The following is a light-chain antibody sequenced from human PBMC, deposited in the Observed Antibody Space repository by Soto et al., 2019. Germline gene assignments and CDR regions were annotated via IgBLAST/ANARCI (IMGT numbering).Light chain of an antibody. V-gene: IGKV1-5*03. CDR1: QSISSW. CDR3: QQYNSNPLS. Sequence: DIQMTQSPSTLSASVGDRVTITCRASQSISSWLAWYQQKPGKAPKLLIYKASSLESGVPSRFSGSGSGTEFTLTLNSLQPDDFATYYCQQYNSNPLSFGGGTKVESK. CDR2: KAS. J-gene: IGKJ4*01.